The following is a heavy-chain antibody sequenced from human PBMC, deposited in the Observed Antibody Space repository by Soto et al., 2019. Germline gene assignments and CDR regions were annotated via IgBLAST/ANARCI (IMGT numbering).Heavy chain of an antibody. J-gene: IGHJ3*02. V-gene: IGHV5-10-1*01. CDR3: ARRRYCSGGSCYSPDAFDI. D-gene: IGHD2-15*01. CDR1: GYSFSIYW. Sequence: GESLKISCKGSGYSFSIYWINWVRQVPGKGLEWMGRIDPSDSYTNYSPSFQGHVTISADKSISTAFLQWSSLKASDTAIYYCARRRYCSGGSCYSPDAFDIWGRGT. CDR2: IDPSDSYT.